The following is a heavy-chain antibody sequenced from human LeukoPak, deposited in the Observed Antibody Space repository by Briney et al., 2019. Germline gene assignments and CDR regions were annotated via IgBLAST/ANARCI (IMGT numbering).Heavy chain of an antibody. V-gene: IGHV4-34*01. D-gene: IGHD1-26*01. CDR3: ARGTWELPTYYYYYGMDV. CDR2: INHSGST. J-gene: IGHJ6*02. Sequence: PSETLSLTCAVYGGSFSGYYWSWIRQPPGKGLEWIGEINHSGSTNYNPSLKSRVTISVDTSKNQFSLKPSSVTAADTAVYYCARGTWELPTYYYYYGMDVWGQGTTVTVSS. CDR1: GGSFSGYY.